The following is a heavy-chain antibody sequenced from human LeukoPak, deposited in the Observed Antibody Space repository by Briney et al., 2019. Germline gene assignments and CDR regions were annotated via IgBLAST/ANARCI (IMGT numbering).Heavy chain of an antibody. Sequence: PGGSLRLPCAASGFPFSNYWMSWVRQAPGKGLEWVASIKEDGSQKYYVDSVKGRFTISRDNTKDSLYLQMNFLGAEDTAVYYCARGLPRIGAFFDYWGQGAPVTVSS. V-gene: IGHV3-7*05. CDR1: GFPFSNYW. CDR3: ARGLPRIGAFFDY. CDR2: IKEDGSQK. J-gene: IGHJ4*02.